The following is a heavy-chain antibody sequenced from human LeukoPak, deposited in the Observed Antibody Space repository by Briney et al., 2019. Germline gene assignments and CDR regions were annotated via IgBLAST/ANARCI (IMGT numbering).Heavy chain of an antibody. J-gene: IGHJ6*02. CDR3: RGDSSGYYSDYGMDV. CDR1: GFTFGDYA. D-gene: IGHD3-22*01. Sequence: GGSLRLSCTASGFTFGDYAMSWVRQAPGKGLEWVSFIRSKAYGGTTEYAASVKGRFTISRDDSKSIAYLQMNSLKTEDTAVYYCRGDSSGYYSDYGMDVWGQGTTVTVSS. V-gene: IGHV3-49*04. CDR2: IRSKAYGGTT.